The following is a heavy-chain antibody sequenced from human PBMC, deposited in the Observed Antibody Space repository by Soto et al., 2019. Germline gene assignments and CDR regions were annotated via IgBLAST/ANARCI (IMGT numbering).Heavy chain of an antibody. CDR2: ISSSSSYT. D-gene: IGHD1-26*01. Sequence: PGVSLRLSCAASGFTFSDYYMRWIRQAQGKGLEWVSYISSSSSYTNYADSVKGRFTISRDNAKNSRYLQMNSLRAEDTAVYDCARGIVGATTGNYWFDPWGQGTLVTVSS. CDR1: GFTFSDYY. CDR3: ARGIVGATTGNYWFDP. V-gene: IGHV3-11*06. J-gene: IGHJ5*02.